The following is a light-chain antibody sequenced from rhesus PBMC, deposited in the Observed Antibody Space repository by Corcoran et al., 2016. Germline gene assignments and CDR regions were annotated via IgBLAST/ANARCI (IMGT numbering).Light chain of an antibody. Sequence: QSAPTQPPSVSGSPGQSVTISCTGTSSDIGGYYYVSWYQQHPGKAPKLMIYGVSHRPSGVSDRFSASKSDNTASLTISGLQAEDEADYYCCSYTTSNTYIFGAGTRLTVL. CDR3: CSYTTSNTYI. CDR2: GVS. V-gene: IGLV2S7*01. J-gene: IGLJ1*01. CDR1: SSDIGGYYY.